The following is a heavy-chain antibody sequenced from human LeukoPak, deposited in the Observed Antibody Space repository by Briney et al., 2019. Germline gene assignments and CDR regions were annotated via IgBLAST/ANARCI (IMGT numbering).Heavy chain of an antibody. CDR1: GGSINSSSYY. Sequence: SETLSLTCTVSGGSINSSSYYWGWIRQPPGKGLEWIGSIYYSGTTYYNPSLKSRVTISVDTSKNQFSLRLSSVTAADTAVYYCATRYYYDSSGYYYFDFWGQGTLVTVSS. D-gene: IGHD3-22*01. J-gene: IGHJ4*02. V-gene: IGHV4-39*07. CDR2: IYYSGTT. CDR3: ATRYYYDSSGYYYFDF.